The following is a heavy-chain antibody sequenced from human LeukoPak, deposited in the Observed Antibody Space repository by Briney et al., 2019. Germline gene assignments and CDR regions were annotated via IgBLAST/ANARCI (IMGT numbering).Heavy chain of an antibody. CDR3: ARAGYGDSDFDY. V-gene: IGHV4-38-2*02. D-gene: IGHD4-17*01. Sequence: PSETLSLTCTVSGYSISTSYYWGWIRPPPGKGLGWGGSIYHSGTTSYNPSINSRVTISVDTSKNQFSLKLNSVTAADTAVYYCARAGYGDSDFDYWGQGTLVTVSS. J-gene: IGHJ4*02. CDR2: IYHSGTT. CDR1: GYSISTSYY.